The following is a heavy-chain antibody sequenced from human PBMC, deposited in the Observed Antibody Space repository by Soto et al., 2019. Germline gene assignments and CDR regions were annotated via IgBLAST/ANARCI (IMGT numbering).Heavy chain of an antibody. D-gene: IGHD1-26*01. J-gene: IGHJ4*02. CDR1: GGSISSVGYY. Sequence: QVQLQESGPGLVKPSQTLSLTCTVSGGSISSVGYYWSWIRQHPGKGLEWIGYIYYSGSTYYNPSLKSRVTISVDTSKNQFSLKLSSVTAADTAVYYCAGIYSGSPGGTLRYWGQGTLVTVSS. CDR2: IYYSGST. V-gene: IGHV4-31*03. CDR3: AGIYSGSPGGTLRY.